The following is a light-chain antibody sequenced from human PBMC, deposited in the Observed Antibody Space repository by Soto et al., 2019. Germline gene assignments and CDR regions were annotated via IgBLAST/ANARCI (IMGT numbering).Light chain of an antibody. CDR2: DVS. CDR3: CLHAGSYEV. J-gene: IGLJ2*01. V-gene: IGLV2-11*01. CDR1: SSDVGGYHF. Sequence: QSALTQPRSVSGSPGQSVTIACTGTSSDVGGYHFVSWYQQHPGKAPKVMIYDVSKRPSGVPDRFSGSKSDNTASLTISGLQAEDEADYYCCLHAGSYEVFGGGTKLTVL.